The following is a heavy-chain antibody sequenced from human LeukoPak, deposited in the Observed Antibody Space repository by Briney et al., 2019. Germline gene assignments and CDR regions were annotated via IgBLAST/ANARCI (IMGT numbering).Heavy chain of an antibody. CDR2: ISSSGSTI. CDR3: ARVERYYYGSGSYTLGY. Sequence: GGSLRLSCAASGFTFSDYYMSWIRQATGKGLEWVSYISSSGSTIYYADSVKGRFTISRDNAKNSLYLQMNSLRAEDTAVYYCARVERYYYGSGSYTLGYWGQGTLVTVSS. J-gene: IGHJ4*02. V-gene: IGHV3-11*01. D-gene: IGHD3-10*01. CDR1: GFTFSDYY.